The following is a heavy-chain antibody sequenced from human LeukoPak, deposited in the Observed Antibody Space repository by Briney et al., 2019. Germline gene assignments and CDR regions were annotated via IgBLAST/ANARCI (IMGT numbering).Heavy chain of an antibody. J-gene: IGHJ4*02. CDR1: GFTFSSYG. Sequence: GRSLRLSCAASGFTFSSYGMHWVRQAPGKGLEWVAVIWYDGSNKYYADSVKGRFTISRDNSKNTLYLQMNSLRAEDTAVYYCAREGGIAARPQGLDYWGQGTLVTVSS. CDR3: AREGGIAARPQGLDY. V-gene: IGHV3-33*01. D-gene: IGHD6-6*01. CDR2: IWYDGSNK.